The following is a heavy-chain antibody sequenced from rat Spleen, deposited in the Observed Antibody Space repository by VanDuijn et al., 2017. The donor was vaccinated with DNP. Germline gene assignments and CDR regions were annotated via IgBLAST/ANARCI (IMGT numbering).Heavy chain of an antibody. V-gene: IGHV5-22*01. Sequence: EVQLVESGGGLVQPGRSLKLSCVASGFTFSDFYMAWVLQAPTKGLEWVAYISFDGSNTFFGDSVKGRFTISRDNAKSTLYLQMNSLRSEDMATYYCARPYGYNNGGFAYWGQGTLVTVSS. CDR3: ARPYGYNNGGFAY. CDR1: GFTFSDFY. D-gene: IGHD1-4*01. J-gene: IGHJ3*01. CDR2: ISFDGSNT.